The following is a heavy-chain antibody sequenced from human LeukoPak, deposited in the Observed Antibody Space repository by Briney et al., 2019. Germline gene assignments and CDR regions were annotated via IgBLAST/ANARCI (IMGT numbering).Heavy chain of an antibody. V-gene: IGHV5-51*01. J-gene: IGHJ5*02. CDR2: VYPADSDT. CDR3: TRQVYGSTSGGWFDP. CDR1: GYNFATYW. Sequence: GESLKISCKGSGYNFATYWIGWVRQMPGKGLEWMGFVYPADSDTRYSPSFQGQVTISADRSISTAYLQWGSLRASDTAMYYCTRQVYGSTSGGWFDPWGQGTLVTVSS. D-gene: IGHD1-26*01.